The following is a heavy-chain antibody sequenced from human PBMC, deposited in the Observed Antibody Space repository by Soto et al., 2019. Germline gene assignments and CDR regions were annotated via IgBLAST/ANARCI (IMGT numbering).Heavy chain of an antibody. J-gene: IGHJ2*01. CDR2: INADNGNT. V-gene: IGHV1-3*01. CDR1: GYTFTSYT. D-gene: IGHD4-17*01. Sequence: QVQLVQSGAEVKKPGASVQVSCKASGYTFTSYTIHWVRQAPGQRLEWMGWINADNGNTKYSEKFQGRVTISRDTSASTAYMELNRLRSEDTAVYYCERPDSTVTPPGGYFDLWGRGTLLTVSS. CDR3: ERPDSTVTPPGGYFDL.